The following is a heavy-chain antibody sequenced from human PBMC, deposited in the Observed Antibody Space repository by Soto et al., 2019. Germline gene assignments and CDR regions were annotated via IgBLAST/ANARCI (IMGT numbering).Heavy chain of an antibody. Sequence: PGGSLRLSCVASGFSFSSYTMNWVRQAPGKGLEWVSGVSGNGGNTYYADSVKGRFSISRDNSKNTLYLQLNSPRAEDTAIYYCAKDRMGASGWFDPWGQGTPVTVSS. CDR3: AKDRMGASGWFDP. CDR2: VSGNGGNT. CDR1: GFSFSSYT. V-gene: IGHV3-23*01. D-gene: IGHD1-26*01. J-gene: IGHJ5*02.